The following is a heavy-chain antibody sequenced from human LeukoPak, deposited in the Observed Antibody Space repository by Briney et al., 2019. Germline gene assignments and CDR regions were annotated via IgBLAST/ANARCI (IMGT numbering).Heavy chain of an antibody. Sequence: SETLSLTCAVYGGSFNGYYWIWIRQPPGKGPEWIGEINHSGTTNYNTSLESRVTISIDTSKNHFSLKLNSVTAADTAVYYCARELSGDGDYWGQGSLVTVSS. D-gene: IGHD3-10*01. V-gene: IGHV4-34*01. CDR3: ARELSGDGDY. J-gene: IGHJ4*02. CDR2: INHSGTT. CDR1: GGSFNGYY.